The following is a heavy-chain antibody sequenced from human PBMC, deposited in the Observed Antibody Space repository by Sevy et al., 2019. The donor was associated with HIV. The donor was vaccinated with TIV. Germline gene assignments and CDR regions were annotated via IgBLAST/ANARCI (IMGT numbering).Heavy chain of an antibody. CDR2: ISYDGSNK. CDR3: ERDSGGYSSGWYVY. V-gene: IGHV3-30-3*01. J-gene: IGHJ4*02. CDR1: GFTFSSYA. D-gene: IGHD6-19*01. Sequence: GGSLRLSCAASGFTFSSYAMHWVRQAPGKGLEWVAVISYDGSNKYYADSVKGRFTISRDNSKNTLYLQMNSLRAEDTAVYYCERDSGGYSSGWYVYWGQGTLVTVSS.